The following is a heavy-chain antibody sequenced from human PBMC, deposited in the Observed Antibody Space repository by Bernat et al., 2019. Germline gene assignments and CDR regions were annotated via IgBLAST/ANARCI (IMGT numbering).Heavy chain of an antibody. Sequence: QVQLQESGPGLVKPSETLSLTCTVSGGSISSYYWSWIRQPPGKGLEWIGYIYYSGSTNYNPSLKSRVTISVDTSKNQFSLKLSSVTAADTAVYYWARASYYYGSGGYYAFDIWGQGTMVTVSS. V-gene: IGHV4-59*01. J-gene: IGHJ3*02. CDR1: GGSISSYY. CDR3: ARASYYYGSGGYYAFDI. CDR2: IYYSGST. D-gene: IGHD3-10*01.